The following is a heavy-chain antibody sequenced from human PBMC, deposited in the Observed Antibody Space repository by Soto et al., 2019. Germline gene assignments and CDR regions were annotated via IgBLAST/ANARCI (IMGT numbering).Heavy chain of an antibody. CDR3: ARFYDSGSGAAFHI. V-gene: IGHV4-4*07. D-gene: IGHD3-10*01. J-gene: IGHJ3*02. CDR1: GGSISSYY. Sequence: QVQLQESGPGLVKPSETLSLTCTVSGGSISSYYWSWIRQPAGKGLEWIGRINTSGNTNCNPSLKSRVTMSVDTSKNQFSLKLSSVTAADTAVYYCARFYDSGSGAAFHIWGQGTMVTVSS. CDR2: INTSGNT.